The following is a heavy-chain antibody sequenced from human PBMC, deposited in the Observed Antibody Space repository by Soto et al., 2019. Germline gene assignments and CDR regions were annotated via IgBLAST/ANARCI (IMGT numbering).Heavy chain of an antibody. CDR3: ARERSGSYYY. V-gene: IGHV4-39*02. CDR1: GGSISSSSYY. Sequence: PSETLSLTCTVSGGSISSSSYYWGWIRQPPGKGLEWIGSIYYSGSTYYNPSLKSRVTISVDTSKNQFSLKLSSVTAADTAVYYCARERSGSYYYWGQGTLVTVSS. D-gene: IGHD1-26*01. J-gene: IGHJ4*02. CDR2: IYYSGST.